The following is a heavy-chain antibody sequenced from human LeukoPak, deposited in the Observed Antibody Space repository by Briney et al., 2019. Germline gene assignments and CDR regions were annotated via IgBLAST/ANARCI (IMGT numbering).Heavy chain of an antibody. V-gene: IGHV5-51*01. Sequence: GESLKISCKGSGYSFTSYWIGWVRQMPGKGLEWMGIIYPGDSDTRYSPSFQGQVTISADKTISTAYLQWSSLKASDTAMYHCARHRVPYSSRDWNLDYWGQGTLVTVSS. CDR3: ARHRVPYSSRDWNLDY. D-gene: IGHD6-19*01. CDR1: GYSFTSYW. J-gene: IGHJ4*02. CDR2: IYPGDSDT.